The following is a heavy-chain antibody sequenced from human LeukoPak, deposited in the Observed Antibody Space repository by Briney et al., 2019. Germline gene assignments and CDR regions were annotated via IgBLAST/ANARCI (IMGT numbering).Heavy chain of an antibody. V-gene: IGHV4-34*01. J-gene: IGHJ4*02. Sequence: SETLSLTCAVYGGSFSGYYWSWVRQPPGKGLEWIGEINHSGSTNYNPSLKSRVTISVDTSKNQFSLKLSSVTAADTAVYYCARGERWSDPVRALFDYWGQGTLVTVSS. CDR3: ARGERWSDPVRALFDY. CDR1: GGSFSGYY. D-gene: IGHD2-15*01. CDR2: INHSGST.